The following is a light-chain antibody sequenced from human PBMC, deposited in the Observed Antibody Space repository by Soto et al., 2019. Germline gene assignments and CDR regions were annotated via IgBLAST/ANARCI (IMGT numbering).Light chain of an antibody. CDR2: DAS. Sequence: DIQMTQSPSTLSASVGDRVTITCRASQSISSWLAWYQQKPGKAPKLLIYDASNLESGVPSRFSGSGSGTEFTLTISSLQPDDFATYYCQHYNSYSLWTFGQGTKLEIK. J-gene: IGKJ1*01. V-gene: IGKV1-5*01. CDR1: QSISSW. CDR3: QHYNSYSLWT.